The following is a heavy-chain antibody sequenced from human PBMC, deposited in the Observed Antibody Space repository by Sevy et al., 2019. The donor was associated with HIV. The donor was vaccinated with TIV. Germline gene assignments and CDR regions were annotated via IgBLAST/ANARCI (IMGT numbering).Heavy chain of an antibody. V-gene: IGHV3-30*02. CDR1: GFSFSSYG. D-gene: IGHD2-21*01. J-gene: IGHJ4*02. CDR3: GKEGGGEGGDH. Sequence: GGSLRLSCAASGFSFSSYGMHWVRQAPGKGLEWMSYIQYDGSNKDYADSVKGRFTISRDNSKNTLYLQMKSRRVEDRAVFYCGKEGGGEGGDHWGQGTLVTVSS. CDR2: IQYDGSNK.